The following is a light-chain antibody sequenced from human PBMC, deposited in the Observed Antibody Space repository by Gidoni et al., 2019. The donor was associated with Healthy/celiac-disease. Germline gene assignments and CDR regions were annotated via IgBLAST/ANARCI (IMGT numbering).Light chain of an antibody. V-gene: IGLV2-11*01. CDR3: CSYAGSFYV. J-gene: IGLJ1*01. CDR1: SSDVGGYNY. Sequence: QSALTHPRSVSGSPGPSVTISCTGTSSDVGGYNYVSWYQQHPGKAPKLMIYDVSKRPSGVPDRFSGSKSGNTASLTISGLQAEDEADYYCCSYAGSFYVFGTGTKVTVL. CDR2: DVS.